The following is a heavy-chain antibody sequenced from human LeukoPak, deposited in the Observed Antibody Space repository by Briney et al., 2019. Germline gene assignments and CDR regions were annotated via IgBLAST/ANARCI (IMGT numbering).Heavy chain of an antibody. CDR2: IYYSGST. CDR3: ARKRYYYDSSGVVDY. D-gene: IGHD3-22*01. V-gene: IGHV4-39*01. CDR1: GGSLTSSSYY. Sequence: PSETLSLTCTVSGGSLTSSSYYWGWIRQPPGKGLEWIGSIYYSGSTYNNPSLKSRVTMSVDTSKNQFSLKLSSVTAADTAVYYCARKRYYYDSSGVVDYWGQGTLVTVSS. J-gene: IGHJ4*02.